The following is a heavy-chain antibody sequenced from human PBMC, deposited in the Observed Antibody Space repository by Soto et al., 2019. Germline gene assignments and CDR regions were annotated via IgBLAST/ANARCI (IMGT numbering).Heavy chain of an antibody. CDR2: ISGSGART. J-gene: IGHJ6*02. D-gene: IGHD6-6*01. CDR3: AKVATHTSASSRTPRPYYVMHV. Sequence: EVQLLESGGDLVQPGGSLRLSCASSGFTFINYAMTWVLQAPGKGLEWVSSISGSGARTYYADSLKGRFTVSRDNSKNTRYLQMTSLRAEDTAGYYCAKVATHTSASSRTPRPYYVMHVWGRGPTVTPSS. V-gene: IGHV3-23*01. CDR1: GFTFINYA.